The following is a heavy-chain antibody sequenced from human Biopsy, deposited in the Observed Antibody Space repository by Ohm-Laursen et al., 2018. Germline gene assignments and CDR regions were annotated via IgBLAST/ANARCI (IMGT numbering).Heavy chain of an antibody. D-gene: IGHD6-13*01. CDR1: GLTFSDFS. CDR2: IAIGSIYV. Sequence: SLRLSCSASGLTFSDFSMNWVRQAPGKGLEWVSSIAIGSIYVYYADSVKGRFTISRDNTKNSLSLQMNSLRGEDTAVYYCAAGSSRNSYYFDYWGQGTPVTVSS. V-gene: IGHV3-21*06. J-gene: IGHJ4*02. CDR3: AAGSSRNSYYFDY.